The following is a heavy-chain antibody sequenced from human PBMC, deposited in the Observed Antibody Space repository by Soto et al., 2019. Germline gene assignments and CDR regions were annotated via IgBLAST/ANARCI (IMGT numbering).Heavy chain of an antibody. V-gene: IGHV4-39*01. Sequence: QLQLQESGPGLVKPSETLSLTCTVSGGSISSSSYYWGWIRQPPGKGLEWIGRIYYSGSTYYNPSLNRRLTLSVDTSKNQFALRLSSVTAADTAVYYYARRPPAISLSDRWGQGTLVTVSS. CDR1: GGSISSSSYY. D-gene: IGHD3-3*01. J-gene: IGHJ4*02. CDR2: IYYSGST. CDR3: ARRPPAISLSDR.